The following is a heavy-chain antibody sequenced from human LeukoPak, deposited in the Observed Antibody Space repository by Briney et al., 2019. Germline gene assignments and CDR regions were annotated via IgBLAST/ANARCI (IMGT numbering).Heavy chain of an antibody. J-gene: IGHJ4*02. D-gene: IGHD1-1*01. CDR2: VDYSGTT. V-gene: IGHV4-61*08. CDR1: GGSISSGGYS. Sequence: PSETLSLTCAVSGGSISSGGYSWSWIRQPPGKGLEWIGHVDYSGTTSYNPSLRRRVAISLETSKNQFSLKVMYLTAADTAVYYCARGIRTGYGYWGQGTLVTVSS. CDR3: ARGIRTGYGY.